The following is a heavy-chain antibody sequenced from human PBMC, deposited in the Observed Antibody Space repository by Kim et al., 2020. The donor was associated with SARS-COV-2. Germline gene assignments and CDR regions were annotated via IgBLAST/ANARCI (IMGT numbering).Heavy chain of an antibody. Sequence: GGSLRLSCAASGFSIRNSYMAWIRQVPGKGLQWISYSSSSGNTTYYADSVKGRFTISRDNAKNSVSLEMNSLRVDDTAIYYFARGRQWLAFDSWGQGSL. CDR1: GFSIRNSY. J-gene: IGHJ4*02. CDR3: ARGRQWLAFDS. D-gene: IGHD2-8*01. CDR2: SSSSGNTT. V-gene: IGHV3-11*01.